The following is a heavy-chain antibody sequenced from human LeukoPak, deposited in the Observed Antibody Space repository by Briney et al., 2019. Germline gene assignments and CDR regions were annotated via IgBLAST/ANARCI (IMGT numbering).Heavy chain of an antibody. V-gene: IGHV4-34*01. CDR3: AREEVVPAARYYYYYMDV. CDR1: GGSFSGYY. Sequence: SETLSLTCAVYGGSFSGYYWSWIRQPPGKGLERIGEINHSGSTNYNPSLKSRVTISVDTSKNQFSLKLSSVTAADTAVYYCAREEVVPAARYYYYYMDVWGKGTTVTVSS. J-gene: IGHJ6*03. CDR2: INHSGST. D-gene: IGHD2-2*01.